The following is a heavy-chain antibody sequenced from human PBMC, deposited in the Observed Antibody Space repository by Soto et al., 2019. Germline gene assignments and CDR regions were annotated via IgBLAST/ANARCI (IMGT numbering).Heavy chain of an antibody. V-gene: IGHV1-18*01. CDR2: ISAHNGNT. CDR1: GYGFTTYG. Sequence: QVHLVQSGAEVKKPGASVKVSCKGSGYGFTTYGITWVRQAPGQGLEWMAWISAHNGNTDYAQNLQGRVTVTRDTTTSTAYMELRSRRSDATAVYYCARGRYGDYWGQGDLVTVSS. CDR3: ARGRYGDY. D-gene: IGHD1-1*01. J-gene: IGHJ4*02.